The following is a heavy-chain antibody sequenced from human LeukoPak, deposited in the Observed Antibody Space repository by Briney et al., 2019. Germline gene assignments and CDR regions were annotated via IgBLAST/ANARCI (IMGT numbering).Heavy chain of an antibody. J-gene: IGHJ1*01. CDR3: ARASYCSSTSCYAFQH. V-gene: IGHV3-21*03. CDR1: GFTFNSYS. D-gene: IGHD2-2*01. Sequence: PGGSLRLSCAASGFTFNSYSMNWVRQATGKGLEWVSSISSSSSYIYYADSVKGRFTISRDNTKNSLYLQMNSLRAEDTAVYYCARASYCSSTSCYAFQHWGQGTLVTVSS. CDR2: ISSSSSYI.